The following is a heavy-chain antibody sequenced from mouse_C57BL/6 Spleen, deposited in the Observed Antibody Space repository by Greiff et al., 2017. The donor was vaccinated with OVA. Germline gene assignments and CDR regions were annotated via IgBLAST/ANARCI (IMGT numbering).Heavy chain of an antibody. Sequence: DVMLVESGGGLVKPGGSLKLSCAASGFTFSSYAMSWVRQTPEKRLEWVATISDGGSYTYYPDNVKGRFTISRDNAKNNLYLQMSHLKSEDTAMYYCARDRDTGSSYFDYWGQGTTLTVSS. D-gene: IGHD1-1*01. CDR2: ISDGGSYT. CDR1: GFTFSSYA. J-gene: IGHJ2*01. V-gene: IGHV5-4*01. CDR3: ARDRDTGSSYFDY.